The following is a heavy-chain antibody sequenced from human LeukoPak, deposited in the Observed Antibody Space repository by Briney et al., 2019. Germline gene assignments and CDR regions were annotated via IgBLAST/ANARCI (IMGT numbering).Heavy chain of an antibody. J-gene: IGHJ4*02. V-gene: IGHV3-23*01. CDR3: ARGPPTYGDLIDI. CDR2: IRISGENT. D-gene: IGHD4-17*01. Sequence: GGTLTLSCAASGFTFSSYAMSWVRQAPGQGLEWVSAIRISGENTYYADSVKGRFNIYRDNAKTSLFLQINSLRSQGTAVYYCARGPPTYGDLIDIWGQRALGTASS. CDR1: GFTFSSYA.